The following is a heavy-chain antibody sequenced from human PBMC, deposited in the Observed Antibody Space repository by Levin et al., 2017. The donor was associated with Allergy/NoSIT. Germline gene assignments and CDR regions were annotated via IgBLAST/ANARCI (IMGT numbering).Heavy chain of an antibody. J-gene: IGHJ4*02. V-gene: IGHV5-51*01. CDR2: IYAGDSDT. CDR1: GYSFGYRFASYW. Sequence: GESLKISCKGSGYSFGYRFASYWIGWVRQMPGKGLEWMGIIYAGDSDTRYSPSFQGQVTISADKSISTAYLQWSSLQASDSAMYYCAIRGAAGDSFGYYFDYWGPGTLVTVSS. CDR3: AIRGAAGDSFGYYFDY. D-gene: IGHD2-21*02.